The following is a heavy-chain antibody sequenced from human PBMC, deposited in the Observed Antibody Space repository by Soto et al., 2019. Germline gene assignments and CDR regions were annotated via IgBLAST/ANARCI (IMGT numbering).Heavy chain of an antibody. CDR1: WGTFGDHG. V-gene: IGHV3-23*01. CDR3: AKRQLDYYYYYMDV. Sequence: RLRRTVSWGTFGDHGVSCVRKTQGKGLEWVSAISGSGGSTYYADSVKGRFTISRDNSKNTLYLQMNSLRAEDTAVYYCAKRQLDYYYYYMDVWGKGTTVTVSS. D-gene: IGHD6-13*01. J-gene: IGHJ6*03. CDR2: ISGSGGST.